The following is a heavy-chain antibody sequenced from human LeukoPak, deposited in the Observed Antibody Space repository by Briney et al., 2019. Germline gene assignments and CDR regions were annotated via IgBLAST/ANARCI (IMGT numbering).Heavy chain of an antibody. J-gene: IGHJ3*01. CDR3: ARHKQQLARNGFDF. Sequence: SETLSLTCTVSGGSISSYYWSWIRQPPGKGLEWIGYITYSGSTNYNPSLKSRVTISVDTSNNRFSLKLNSVTAADTAVYYCARHKQQLARNGFDFWGQGTRVTVSS. CDR2: ITYSGST. V-gene: IGHV4-59*08. CDR1: GGSISSYY. D-gene: IGHD6-13*01.